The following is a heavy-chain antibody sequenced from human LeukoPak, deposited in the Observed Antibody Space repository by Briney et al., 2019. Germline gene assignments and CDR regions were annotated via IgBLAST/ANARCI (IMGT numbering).Heavy chain of an antibody. J-gene: IGHJ6*03. CDR3: ARDGQLEATGGVYYYYYMDV. CDR1: GGSISSGGYY. CDR2: IYHSGST. D-gene: IGHD6-6*01. V-gene: IGHV4-30-2*01. Sequence: SQTPSLTCTVSGGSISSGGYYWSWIRQPPGKGLGWIGYIYHSGSTYYNPSLKSRVTISVDRSKNQFSLKLSSVTAADTAVYYCARDGQLEATGGVYYYYYMDVWGKGTTVTVSS.